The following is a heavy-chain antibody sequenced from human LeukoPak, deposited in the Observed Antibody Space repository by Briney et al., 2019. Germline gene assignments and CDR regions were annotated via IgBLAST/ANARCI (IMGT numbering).Heavy chain of an antibody. CDR1: GFTFSDYY. CDR3: ARERGGIAAAGSDY. Sequence: PGGSLRLSCAASGFTFSDYYMSWIRQAPGKGLEWVSYISSSSSHTNYADSVKGRFTISRDNANKSLYLQMNSLRAEDTGVYYCARERGGIAAAGSDYWGQGTLVTVSS. J-gene: IGHJ4*02. V-gene: IGHV3-11*05. CDR2: ISSSSSHT. D-gene: IGHD6-25*01.